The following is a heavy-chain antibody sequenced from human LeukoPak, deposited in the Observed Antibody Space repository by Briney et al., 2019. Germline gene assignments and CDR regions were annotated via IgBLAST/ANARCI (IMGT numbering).Heavy chain of an antibody. Sequence: SQTLSLTCDISGDSVSSNSAAWNWIRQSPSRGLEWLGRTYYGSKWYNDYAVSVKSRITISPDTSKNQFSLKLSSVTAADTAVYYCARDRGFDYYGSGSYVTWGQGTLVTVSS. D-gene: IGHD3-10*01. CDR2: TYYGSKWYN. CDR1: GDSVSSNSAA. J-gene: IGHJ4*02. V-gene: IGHV6-1*01. CDR3: ARDRGFDYYGSGSYVT.